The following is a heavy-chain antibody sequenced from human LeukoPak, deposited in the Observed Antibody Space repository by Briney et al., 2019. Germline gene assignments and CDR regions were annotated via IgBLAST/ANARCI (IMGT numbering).Heavy chain of an antibody. V-gene: IGHV4-59*11. CDR2: IYYSGST. CDR1: GGSISSHY. CDR3: GRDSSGYYPSFDY. J-gene: IGHJ4*02. D-gene: IGHD3-22*01. Sequence: SETLSLTCTVSGGSISSHYWSWIRQPPGKGLEWIGYIYYSGSTNYNPSLKSRVTISVDTSKNQFSLKLSSVTAADTAVYYCGRDSSGYYPSFDYWGQGTLVTVSS.